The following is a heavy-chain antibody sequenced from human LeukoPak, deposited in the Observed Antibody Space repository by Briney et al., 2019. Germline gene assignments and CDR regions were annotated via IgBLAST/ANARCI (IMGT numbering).Heavy chain of an antibody. CDR1: GFTFSSYA. J-gene: IGHJ4*02. D-gene: IGHD3-22*01. CDR3: AKGGEGHYYDSSDPGDY. V-gene: IGHV3-30*02. Sequence: PGGSLRLSCAASGFTFSSYAMHWVRQAPGRGLEWVAFIRYDGSNKYYADSVKGRFTISRDNSKNTLYLQMNSLRAEDTAVYYCAKGGEGHYYDSSDPGDYWGQGTLVTVS. CDR2: IRYDGSNK.